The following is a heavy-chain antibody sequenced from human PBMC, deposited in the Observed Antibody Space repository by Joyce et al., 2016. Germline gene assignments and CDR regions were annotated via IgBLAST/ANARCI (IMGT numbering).Heavy chain of an antibody. V-gene: IGHV3-48*02. Sequence: EVLLVESGGGLVQPGGSLRLSCVGSRFTLSSYSMNWVRQAQGKGFEGVSYSSMRGSTIYYADAVKGRFTISRDNAKSSLYLQMNSLRDEDTAVYYCARGGGRYSSSSIFGWFDPWGQGTLVTVSS. D-gene: IGHD6-13*01. J-gene: IGHJ5*02. CDR2: SSMRGSTI. CDR1: RFTLSSYS. CDR3: ARGGGRYSSSSIFGWFDP.